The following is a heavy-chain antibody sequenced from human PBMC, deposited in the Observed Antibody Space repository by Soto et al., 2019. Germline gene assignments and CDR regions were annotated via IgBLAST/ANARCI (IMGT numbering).Heavy chain of an antibody. Sequence: GGSLRLSCAGSGFTFSTYAMHRVRQAQGKGLAWVPVSSYVGSSKYYADSVKGRFTISRDNSNNTLYLQMNSLRAEDTAVYYCARVLTPRGTVGYYYYGMDVWGQGTTVTVSS. D-gene: IGHD1-1*01. V-gene: IGHV3-30-3*01. J-gene: IGHJ6*02. CDR3: ARVLTPRGTVGYYYYGMDV. CDR2: SSYVGSSK. CDR1: GFTFSTYA.